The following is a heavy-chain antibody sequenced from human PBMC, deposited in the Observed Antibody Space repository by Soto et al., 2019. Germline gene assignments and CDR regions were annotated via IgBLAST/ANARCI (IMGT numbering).Heavy chain of an antibody. V-gene: IGHV3-23*01. D-gene: IGHD6-19*01. CDR1: GFNFSGSA. CDR2: IGGSGASA. CDR3: VKDTAAAGRDY. J-gene: IGHJ4*02. Sequence: GGSLRLSCSAFGFNFSGSAMIWVRQAPGKGLQWVSAIGGSGASALYADSVQGRFTISRDNSKDTLYLQMNSLRVEDTAVYYCVKDTAAAGRDYWGQGTLVTVYS.